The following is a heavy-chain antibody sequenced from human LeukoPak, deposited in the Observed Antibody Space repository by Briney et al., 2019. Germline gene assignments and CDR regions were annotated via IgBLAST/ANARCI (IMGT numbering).Heavy chain of an antibody. CDR2: ISSSGSTI. Sequence: GGSLRLSCAASGFTFSSYEMNWVRQAPGKGLEWVSYISSSGSTIYYPGSVKGRFTISRENAKNSLYLQMNSLRAGDTAAYYCARAAYSSTWYSRYFDLWGRGTLVTVSS. J-gene: IGHJ2*01. V-gene: IGHV3-48*03. CDR3: ARAAYSSTWYSRYFDL. D-gene: IGHD6-13*01. CDR1: GFTFSSYE.